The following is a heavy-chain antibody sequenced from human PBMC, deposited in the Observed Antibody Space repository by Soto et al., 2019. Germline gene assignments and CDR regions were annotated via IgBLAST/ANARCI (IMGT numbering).Heavy chain of an antibody. D-gene: IGHD3-9*01. J-gene: IGHJ4*02. V-gene: IGHV3-9*01. CDR2: ISWNSNSR. Sequence: EVQLVESGGGLVQPGRSLRLSCAASGFKFDDYAMHWVRQAPGKGLEWVSGISWNSNSRGYADSVQGRFTISRDNAKKSLYLQMNSLKPEDTAWYCCAKTYRPSMLTGDPAFDYCGQGTLGTVSS. CDR1: GFKFDDYA. CDR3: AKTYRPSMLTGDPAFDY.